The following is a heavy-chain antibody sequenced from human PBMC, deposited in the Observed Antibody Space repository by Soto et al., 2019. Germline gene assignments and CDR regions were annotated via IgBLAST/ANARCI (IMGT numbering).Heavy chain of an antibody. D-gene: IGHD3-22*01. V-gene: IGHV4-30-4*01. CDR3: ARTGSSGYYPPDY. J-gene: IGHJ4*02. CDR2: IYYSGST. Sequence: QVQLQESGPGLVKPSQTLSLTCTVSGGSISSGDYYWSWIRQPPGKGLEWIGYIYYSGSTYYNPSLKSRVTISVATSKNQFSLKLSSVTAADTAVYYCARTGSSGYYPPDYWGQGTLVTVSS. CDR1: GGSISSGDYY.